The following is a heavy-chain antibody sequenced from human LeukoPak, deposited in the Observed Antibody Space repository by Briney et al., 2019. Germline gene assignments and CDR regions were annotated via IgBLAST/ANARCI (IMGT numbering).Heavy chain of an antibody. CDR2: IIPIFGTA. Sequence: ASVKDSCKASGGTFSSYVTSGVRQAPGQGLEWMGGIIPIFGTANYAQKFQGRVTITADESTSTAYMELSSLRSEDTAVYYCARVTPPDYCGGDCYYYYGMDVWGQGTTVTVSS. V-gene: IGHV1-69*13. CDR3: ARVTPPDYCGGDCYYYYGMDV. CDR1: GGTFSSYV. D-gene: IGHD2-21*02. J-gene: IGHJ6*02.